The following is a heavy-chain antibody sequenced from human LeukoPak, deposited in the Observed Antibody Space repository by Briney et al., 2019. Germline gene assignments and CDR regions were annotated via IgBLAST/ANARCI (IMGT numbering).Heavy chain of an antibody. D-gene: IGHD3-10*01. Sequence: PGGSLGLSCAASGFTFSSYSMNWVRQAPGKGLEWVSSISSSSSYTYYADSVKGRFTISRDNAKNSLYLQMNSLRAEDTAVYYCARDRSPFGEFSYYYYGMDVWGQGTTVTVSS. CDR3: ARDRSPFGEFSYYYYGMDV. J-gene: IGHJ6*02. CDR2: ISSSSSYT. V-gene: IGHV3-21*01. CDR1: GFTFSSYS.